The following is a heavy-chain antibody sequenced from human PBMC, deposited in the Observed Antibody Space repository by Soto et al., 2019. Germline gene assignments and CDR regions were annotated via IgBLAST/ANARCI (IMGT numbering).Heavy chain of an antibody. D-gene: IGHD6-13*01. CDR1: GYTFSNYG. V-gene: IGHV1-18*01. CDR2: ISAHTGNT. CDR3: ARVLGYNSSWWRHTAFDI. Sequence: ASVKVSCKTSGYTFSNYGISWVRQAPGQGLEWMGWISAHTGNTNYAQKFQGRVTMTTDTSTSTAYMELRSLRSDDTAVYYCARVLGYNSSWWRHTAFDIWGQGTMVTVSS. J-gene: IGHJ3*02.